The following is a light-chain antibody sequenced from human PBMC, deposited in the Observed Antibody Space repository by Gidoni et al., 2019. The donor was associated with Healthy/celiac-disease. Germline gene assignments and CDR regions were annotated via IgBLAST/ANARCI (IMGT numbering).Light chain of an antibody. CDR2: YAS. Sequence: EIELTQSTATLSLSPGERATLSCRASQSVSSNLAWYQHKTGQAPSLPIDYASNRATGIPAKVSGSGSGTDFTLTISSLEPEDFAVYYCQQRSNWLTLGGGTKVEIK. CDR1: QSVSSN. V-gene: IGKV3-11*01. CDR3: QQRSNWLT. J-gene: IGKJ4*01.